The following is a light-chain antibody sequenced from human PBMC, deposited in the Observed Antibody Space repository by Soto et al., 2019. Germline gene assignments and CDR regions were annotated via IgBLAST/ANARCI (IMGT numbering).Light chain of an antibody. J-gene: IGKJ3*01. Sequence: DVVMTQSPLSLPVTLGQPASISCRSSQSLVYNDGNTYLNWFQQRPGQSPRRLIYKVSNRDSGVPDRFSGSGSGTDFTLKISRVEAEDVGVYYCMQGTLPFTFGPGTKVDIK. CDR1: QSLVYNDGNTY. CDR2: KVS. V-gene: IGKV2-30*01. CDR3: MQGTLPFT.